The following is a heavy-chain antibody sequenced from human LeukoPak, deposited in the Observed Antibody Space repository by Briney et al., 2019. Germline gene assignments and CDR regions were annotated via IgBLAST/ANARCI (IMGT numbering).Heavy chain of an antibody. CDR2: INHSGST. D-gene: IGHD3-9*01. CDR1: GGSFSGYY. Sequence: PSETLSLTCAVYGGSFSGYYWSWIRQPPGKGLEWIGEINHSGSTNYNPSLKSRVTISVDTSKNQFSLKLSSVTAADTAVYYCARIVGDTLTGYLPPYYYYGMDVWGQGTAVTVSS. V-gene: IGHV4-34*01. J-gene: IGHJ6*02. CDR3: ARIVGDTLTGYLPPYYYYGMDV.